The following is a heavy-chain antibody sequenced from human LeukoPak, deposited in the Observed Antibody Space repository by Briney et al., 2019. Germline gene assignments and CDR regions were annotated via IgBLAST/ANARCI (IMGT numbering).Heavy chain of an antibody. V-gene: IGHV3-64*01. CDR2: ISSNGGST. J-gene: IGHJ4*01. CDR1: GFTFSSYA. D-gene: IGHD1-26*01. Sequence: GGSLRLSCAASGFTFSSYAMHWVRQAPGKGLEYVSAISSNGGSTYYANSVKGRFTISRDNSKNTLYLQMGSLRAEDMAVYYCARDSRGSYPKYSFDYWGHGNLWSVSS. CDR3: ARDSRGSYPKYSFDY.